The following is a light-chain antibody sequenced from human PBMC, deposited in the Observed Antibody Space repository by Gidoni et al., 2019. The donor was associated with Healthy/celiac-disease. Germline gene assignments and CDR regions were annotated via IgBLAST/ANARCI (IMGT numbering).Light chain of an antibody. Sequence: QSALTQPASVSGSPVQSITISCTGTSSDVGGYNYFSWYQQHPGKAPKLMIYEVSNRPSGVSNRFSGSKSGNTASLTISGLQAEDEADYYCSSYTSSSTLWVFGGGTKLTVL. CDR1: SSDVGGYNY. J-gene: IGLJ2*01. CDR3: SSYTSSSTLWV. V-gene: IGLV2-14*01. CDR2: EVS.